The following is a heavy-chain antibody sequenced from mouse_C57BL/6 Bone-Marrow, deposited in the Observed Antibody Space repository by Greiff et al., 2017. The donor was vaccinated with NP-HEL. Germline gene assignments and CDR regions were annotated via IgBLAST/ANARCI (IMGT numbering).Heavy chain of an antibody. V-gene: IGHV1-52*01. J-gene: IGHJ4*01. CDR1: GYTFTSYW. Sequence: QVQLKQPGAELVRPGSSVKLSCKASGYTFTSYWMHWVKQRPIQGLEWIGNIDPSDSETHYNQKFKDKATLTVDKSSSTAYMQLSSLTSEDSAVYYCARSLTTVVRYAMDYWGQGTSVTVSS. D-gene: IGHD1-1*01. CDR3: ARSLTTVVRYAMDY. CDR2: IDPSDSET.